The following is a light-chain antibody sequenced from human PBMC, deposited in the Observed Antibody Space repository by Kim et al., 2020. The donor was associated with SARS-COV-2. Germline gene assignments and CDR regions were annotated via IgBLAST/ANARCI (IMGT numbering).Light chain of an antibody. V-gene: IGLV3-21*04. J-gene: IGLJ1*01. CDR3: QVWDTRSDHYV. CDR2: YGS. CDR1: DIGGKS. Sequence: LTQPPSVSVAPGQTATITCGGDDIGGKSVHWNQQRPGQAPVVVIYYGSDRPSGIPERFSGSNSGNTATLTISRVEAGDEADYYCQVWDTRSDHYVFG.